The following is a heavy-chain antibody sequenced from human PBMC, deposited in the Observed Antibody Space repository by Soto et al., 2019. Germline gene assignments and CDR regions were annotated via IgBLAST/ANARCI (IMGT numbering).Heavy chain of an antibody. Sequence: GGSLRLSCSASGFTFSSYAMHWVRQAPGKGLEYVSAISSNGGSTYYADSVKGRFTISRDNSKNTLYLQMSSLRAEDTAVYYCVKGVRPVATNRHFLAFDIWGRGTMVTVSS. J-gene: IGHJ3*02. D-gene: IGHD3-3*02. CDR2: ISSNGGST. CDR1: GFTFSSYA. V-gene: IGHV3-64D*06. CDR3: VKGVRPVATNRHFLAFDI.